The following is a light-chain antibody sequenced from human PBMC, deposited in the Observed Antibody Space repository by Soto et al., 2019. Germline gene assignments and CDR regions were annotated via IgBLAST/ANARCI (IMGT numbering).Light chain of an antibody. CDR2: GSS. CDR1: QSVSSSY. J-gene: IGKJ5*01. Sequence: EIVLARSPGTLSLSPGERATLSCRASQSVSSSYFAWYQQKPGQAPRLLIYGSSNRATGIPDRFSGSGSGTDFTLTISRLEPEDFAVYYCQQYGSSPRTFGQGTRLEIK. CDR3: QQYGSSPRT. V-gene: IGKV3-20*01.